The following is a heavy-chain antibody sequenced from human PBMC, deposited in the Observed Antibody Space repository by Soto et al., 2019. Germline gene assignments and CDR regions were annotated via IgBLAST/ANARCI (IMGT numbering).Heavy chain of an antibody. CDR1: GGFVSSGSYY. CDR3: ARVERGTATTVVDAFDI. D-gene: IGHD1-1*01. J-gene: IGHJ3*02. Sequence: QAQLQQWGAGLLKPSETLSLTCAVYGGFVSSGSYYWSWIRQPPGKGLEWIGEMSHSGGTHFNPSLKRRVTISVDTSKTQFSLKMSSVTAADTALYYCARVERGTATTVVDAFDIWGPGTMVTVSS. V-gene: IGHV4-34*01. CDR2: MSHSGGT.